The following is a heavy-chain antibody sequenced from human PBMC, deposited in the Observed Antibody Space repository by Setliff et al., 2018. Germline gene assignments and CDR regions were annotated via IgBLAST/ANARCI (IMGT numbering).Heavy chain of an antibody. CDR3: ARDSSSGWRGAFDI. V-gene: IGHV1-18*01. D-gene: IGHD3-22*01. Sequence: ASVKVSCKASGGTFSSYVISWVRQAPGQGLEWMGWISAYNGNTNNAQKLQGRVTMTTETSTSTAYMELRSLRSDDTAVYYCARDSSSGWRGAFDIWGQGTMVTVSS. J-gene: IGHJ3*02. CDR1: GGTFSSYV. CDR2: ISAYNGNT.